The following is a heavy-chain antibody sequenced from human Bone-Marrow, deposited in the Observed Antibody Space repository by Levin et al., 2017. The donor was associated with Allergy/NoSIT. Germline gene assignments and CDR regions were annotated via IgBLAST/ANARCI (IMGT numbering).Heavy chain of an antibody. Sequence: SCAASGFTFSSYWMSWVRQAPGKGLEWVANIKQDGSEKYYVDSVKGRFTISRDNAKNSLYLQMNSLRAEDTAVYYCARDLLLWFGDPVPPLYYYYGMDVWGQGTTVTVSS. J-gene: IGHJ6*02. D-gene: IGHD3-10*01. CDR2: IKQDGSEK. V-gene: IGHV3-7*01. CDR1: GFTFSSYW. CDR3: ARDLLLWFGDPVPPLYYYYGMDV.